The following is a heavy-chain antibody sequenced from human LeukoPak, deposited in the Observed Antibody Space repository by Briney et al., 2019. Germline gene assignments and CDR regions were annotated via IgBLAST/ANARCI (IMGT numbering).Heavy chain of an antibody. V-gene: IGHV4-4*07. Sequence: SETLSLTCSVSGGSISSYYWSWIRQPAGKGLEWIGHVYSSGNTSYNPSLKSRVTMSVDTSKNQVFLKLSALTDADTAMYYCARDGYSSGWYIFQHWGQGTLVSVPS. CDR1: GGSISSYY. CDR2: VYSSGNT. CDR3: ARDGYSSGWYIFQH. J-gene: IGHJ1*01. D-gene: IGHD6-19*01.